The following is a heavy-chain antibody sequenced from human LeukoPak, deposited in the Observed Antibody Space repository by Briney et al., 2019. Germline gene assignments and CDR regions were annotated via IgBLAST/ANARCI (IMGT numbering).Heavy chain of an antibody. V-gene: IGHV1-58*02. CDR3: AESGNSRGYYYGMDV. CDR2: IVVGSGNT. CDR1: GFTFTISA. J-gene: IGHJ6*02. Sequence: SVTVSCKASGFTFTISAMQWVRQARGQRLEWIGWIVVGSGNTNYAQKFQERVTITRDMSTSTAYMELSSLRSEDTAVYYCAESGNSRGYYYGMDVWGQGTTVTVSS. D-gene: IGHD4-23*01.